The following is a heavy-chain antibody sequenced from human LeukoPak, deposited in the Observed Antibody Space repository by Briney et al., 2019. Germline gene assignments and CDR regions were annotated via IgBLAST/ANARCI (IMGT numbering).Heavy chain of an antibody. CDR1: GFTFSSYS. Sequence: PGGSLRLSCAASGFTFSSYSMNWVRQAPGKGLEWVSSISGSSSYIYYADSVKGRFTISRDNSKNTLYLQMNSLRAEDTAVYYCATTAGSFPYYFDYWGQGTLVTVSS. V-gene: IGHV3-21*04. CDR2: ISGSSSYI. CDR3: ATTAGSFPYYFDY. J-gene: IGHJ4*02. D-gene: IGHD2-21*01.